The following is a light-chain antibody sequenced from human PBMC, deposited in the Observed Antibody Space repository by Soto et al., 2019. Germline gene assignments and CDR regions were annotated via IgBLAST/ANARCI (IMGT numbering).Light chain of an antibody. J-gene: IGLJ3*02. CDR1: SSDVGGYNY. CDR3: SSYAGSNNLV. CDR2: EVS. Sequence: QSVLTQPPSASGSPGQSVTISCTGTSSDVGGYNYVSWYQQYPGKAPKLMIFEVSQRPSGVPDRFSGSKSGNTASLTVSGLQGEDEADYYCSSYAGSNNLVFGGGTKVTVL. V-gene: IGLV2-8*01.